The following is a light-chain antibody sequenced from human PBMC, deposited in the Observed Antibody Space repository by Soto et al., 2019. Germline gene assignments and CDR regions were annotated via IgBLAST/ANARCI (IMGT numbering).Light chain of an antibody. CDR2: EGS. Sequence: QSALTQPASVSGSPRQSITISCTGTSSDVGSYNLVSWYQQYPGKAPKLMLYEGSKRPSGVSNRFSGSKSGNTASLTISGLQAEDEADYYCCSYAGSSTHAVFGGGTQLTVL. CDR1: SSDVGSYNL. CDR3: CSYAGSSTHAV. J-gene: IGLJ7*01. V-gene: IGLV2-23*01.